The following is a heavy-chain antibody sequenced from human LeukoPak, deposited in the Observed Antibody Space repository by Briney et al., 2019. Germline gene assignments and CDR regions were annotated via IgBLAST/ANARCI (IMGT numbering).Heavy chain of an antibody. Sequence: PGGSLRLSCAASGFTFSGSAMHWVRQASGKGLEWVARIRDKANSYATAYAASVKGRFTISRDDSKNTAYLQMNSLKTEDTAVYYCTRHEAGCSTTSCHYDYWGQGTLVTVSS. CDR3: TRHEAGCSTTSCHYDY. J-gene: IGHJ4*02. CDR2: IRDKANSYAT. CDR1: GFTFSGSA. D-gene: IGHD2-2*01. V-gene: IGHV3-73*01.